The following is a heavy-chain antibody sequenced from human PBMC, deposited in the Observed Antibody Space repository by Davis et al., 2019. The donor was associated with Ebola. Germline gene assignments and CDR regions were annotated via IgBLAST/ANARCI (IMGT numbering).Heavy chain of an antibody. V-gene: IGHV4-59*08. D-gene: IGHD6-13*01. CDR1: DVSISRNY. J-gene: IGHJ2*01. CDR2: IYYSWST. CDR3: ARRRIAAADHYWYLDL. Sequence: PSETLSLTCTVSDVSISRNYWNWIRQPPGKGLEWIGYIYYSWSTNYNPSLKSRVTISVDTSKNQFSLKLSSVTAADTAVYYCARRRIAAADHYWYLDLWGRGTLVTVSS.